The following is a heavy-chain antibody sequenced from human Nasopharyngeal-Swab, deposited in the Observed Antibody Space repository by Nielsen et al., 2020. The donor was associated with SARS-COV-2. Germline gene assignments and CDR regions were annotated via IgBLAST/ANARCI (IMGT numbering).Heavy chain of an antibody. CDR3: AKASYYDFWSGVEGYYGMDV. J-gene: IGHJ6*01. D-gene: IGHD3-3*01. Sequence: GGSLRLSCAASGFTFSSYAMSWVRQAPGKGLEWVSAISGSGGSTYYADSVKGRYTISRDNSKNTLYLQMNSLRAGDTAVYYCAKASYYDFWSGVEGYYGMDVWGQGTTVTVSS. CDR2: ISGSGGST. CDR1: GFTFSSYA. V-gene: IGHV3-23*01.